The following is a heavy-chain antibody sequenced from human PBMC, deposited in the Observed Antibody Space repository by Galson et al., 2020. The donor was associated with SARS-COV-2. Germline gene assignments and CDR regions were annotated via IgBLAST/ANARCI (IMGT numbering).Heavy chain of an antibody. V-gene: IGHV3-30-3*01. J-gene: IGHJ5*02. Sequence: GGSLRLSCAASGFTFSSYAMHWVRQAPGKGLEWVAVISYDGSNKYYADSVKGRFTISRDNSKNTLYLQMNSLRAEDTAVYYCAREHAQSDIVWGRVWELLNYNWFDPWGQGTLVTVSS. CDR1: GFTFSSYA. CDR2: ISYDGSNK. D-gene: IGHD1-26*01. CDR3: AREHAQSDIVWGRVWELLNYNWFDP.